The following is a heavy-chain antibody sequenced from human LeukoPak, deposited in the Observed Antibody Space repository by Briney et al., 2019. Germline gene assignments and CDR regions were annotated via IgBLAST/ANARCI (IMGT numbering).Heavy chain of an antibody. J-gene: IGHJ3*02. V-gene: IGHV4-59*01. D-gene: IGHD5-18*01. CDR2: IYYIGSN. CDR3: QGYSYANDAFDI. CDR1: GGFLSSYY. Sequence: SETLSLTCTVSGGFLSSYYWSWVRQPPGKGLEWVGYIYYIGSNNYNPSLTRRATISLTTPKKQSTLKLSSVSDEDTAVYYCQGYSYANDAFDIWGQGTMVSVSS.